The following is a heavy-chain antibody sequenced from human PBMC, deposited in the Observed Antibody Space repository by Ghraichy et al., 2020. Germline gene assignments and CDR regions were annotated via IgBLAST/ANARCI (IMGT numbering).Heavy chain of an antibody. CDR3: ARKYGSGWLSYWYFDL. J-gene: IGHJ2*01. CDR1: DGSITGTNYY. Sequence: SETLSLNCTVSDGSITGTNYYWGWIRQPPGKGLEWIGSIHYSGNSYYNPSLKSRVTIFVDTSKNQFSLRLTSATAADTAVYSWARKYGSGWLSYWYFDLWGRGTLVTVSA. CDR2: IHYSGNS. D-gene: IGHD6-19*01. V-gene: IGHV4-39*01.